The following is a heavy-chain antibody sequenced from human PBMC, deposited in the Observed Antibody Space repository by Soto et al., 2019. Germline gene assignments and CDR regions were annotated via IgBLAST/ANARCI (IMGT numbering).Heavy chain of an antibody. V-gene: IGHV1-18*01. D-gene: IGHD3-10*01. J-gene: IGHJ4*02. Sequence: QVQLVQSGAEVKKPGASVKVSCKASGYTFTSYGISWVRQAPGQGLVWMGWISAYNGNTNYAQKLQGRVTMTTDTSTSTAYMELRSLRSDDTAVYYCASPAGISDIYYYGSGSYPLGYWGQGTLVTVSS. CDR2: ISAYNGNT. CDR3: ASPAGISDIYYYGSGSYPLGY. CDR1: GYTFTSYG.